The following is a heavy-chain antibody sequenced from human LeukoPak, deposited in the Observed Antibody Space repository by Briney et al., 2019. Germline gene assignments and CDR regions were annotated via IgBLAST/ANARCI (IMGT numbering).Heavy chain of an antibody. CDR3: ARDGYSSGWDYYYYYYMDV. CDR2: INHSGST. D-gene: IGHD6-19*01. CDR1: GGSFSGYY. J-gene: IGHJ6*03. V-gene: IGHV4-34*01. Sequence: SETLSPTCAVYGGSFSGYYWSWIRQPPGKGLEWIGEINHSGSTNYNPSLKSRVTISVDTSKNQFSLKLSSVTAADTAVYYCARDGYSSGWDYYYYYYMDVWGKGTTVTVSS.